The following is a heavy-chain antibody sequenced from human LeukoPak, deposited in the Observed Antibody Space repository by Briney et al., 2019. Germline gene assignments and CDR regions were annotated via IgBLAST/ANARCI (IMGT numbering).Heavy chain of an antibody. J-gene: IGHJ5*02. CDR3: AKHSSGWYMNWFDP. V-gene: IGHV3-23*01. CDR2: ISGSGGST. CDR1: GFTFSSYA. Sequence: GGTLRLSCAASGFTFSSYAMSWVRQAPGKGLEWVSAISGSGGSTYYADSVKGRFTISRDNSKNTLYLQMNSLRAEDTAVYYCAKHSSGWYMNWFDPWGQGTLVTVSS. D-gene: IGHD6-19*01.